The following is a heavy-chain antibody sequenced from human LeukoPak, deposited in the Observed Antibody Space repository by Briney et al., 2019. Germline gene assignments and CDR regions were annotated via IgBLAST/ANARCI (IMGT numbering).Heavy chain of an antibody. CDR1: GGSFSGYY. J-gene: IGHJ6*03. D-gene: IGHD5-12*01. Sequence: LETLSLTCAVYGGSFSGYYWSWLRQAPGKGLEWIGEINDSGRTNYNPSLKSRVTMSVDTSKNQLSLNLRSVTAADTAVYYCARGQRLFGYYYYYMDVWGKGSTVTVSS. V-gene: IGHV4-34*01. CDR2: INDSGRT. CDR3: ARGQRLFGYYYYYMDV.